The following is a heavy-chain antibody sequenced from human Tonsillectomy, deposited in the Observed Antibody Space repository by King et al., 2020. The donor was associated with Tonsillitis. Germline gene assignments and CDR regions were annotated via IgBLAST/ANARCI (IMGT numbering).Heavy chain of an antibody. CDR2: VSSSRNIM. J-gene: IGHJ2*01. CDR3: ARGSPTGDNWYFDL. CDR1: RFTFSDYF. V-gene: IGHV3-11*01. D-gene: IGHD7-27*01. Sequence: VQLVESGGGLVKPGGSLRLSCAASRFTFSDYFMSRLRQAPGEGLEWISYVSSSRNIMHYADSVRGRFTISRDNAKNSLYLQMNSLRAEDTAVYYCARGSPTGDNWYFDLWGRGTLVTVSS.